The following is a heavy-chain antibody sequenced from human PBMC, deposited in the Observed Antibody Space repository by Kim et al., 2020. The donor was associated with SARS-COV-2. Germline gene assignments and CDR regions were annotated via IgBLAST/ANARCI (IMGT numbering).Heavy chain of an antibody. J-gene: IGHJ4*02. CDR3: ARFPRSRYFDWLPLYYFDY. Sequence: GGSLRLPCAASGFTFSDYYMSWIRQAPGKGLEWVSYISSSGSTIYYADSVKGRFTISRDNAKNSLYLQMNSLRAEDTAVYYCARFPRSRYFDWLPLYYFDYWGQGTLVTISS. V-gene: IGHV3-11*04. CDR1: GFTFSDYY. D-gene: IGHD3-9*01. CDR2: ISSSGSTI.